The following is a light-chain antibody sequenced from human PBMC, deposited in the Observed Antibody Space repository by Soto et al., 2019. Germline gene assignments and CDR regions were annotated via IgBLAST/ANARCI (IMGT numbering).Light chain of an antibody. CDR2: GAY. J-gene: IGKJ4*01. V-gene: IGKV3-20*01. CDR3: TPYRRSKVT. CDR1: QSVSRSY. Sequence: EILVSHSPFTLSLYPGERSTLSCRASQSVSRSYLAWYQQKPGQAPRPLIYGAYSRATGIPDRFSGSGPGTELTLTIRRMAPPDSELYYRTPYRRSKVTFGGGKKV.